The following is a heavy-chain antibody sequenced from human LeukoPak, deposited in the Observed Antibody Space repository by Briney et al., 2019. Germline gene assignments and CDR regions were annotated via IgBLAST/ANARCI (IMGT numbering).Heavy chain of an antibody. V-gene: IGHV3-7*03. J-gene: IGHJ5*02. CDR3: AKDKEFDYGDYGVSFDP. CDR2: IKQDGSEK. CDR1: GFTFSSYW. D-gene: IGHD4-17*01. Sequence: PGGSLRLSCAASGFTFSSYWMSWVRQAPGKGLEWVANIKQDGSEKYYVDSVKGRFTISRDNAKNSLYLQMNSLRAEDTAVYYCAKDKEFDYGDYGVSFDPWGQGTLVTVSS.